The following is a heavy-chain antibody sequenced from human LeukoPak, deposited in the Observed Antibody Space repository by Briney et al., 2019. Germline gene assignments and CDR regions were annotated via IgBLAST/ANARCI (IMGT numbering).Heavy chain of an antibody. CDR1: GGTFRRYT. CDR2: IIPIVGIT. CDR3: ARPAAAPSAVDY. Sequence: GASVKVSCKASGGTFRRYTITWVRQAPGQGLEWMGRIIPIVGITNYAQKFQGRVTITADKSTSTAYMELSSLRSEDTAVYYCARPAAAPSAVDYWGQGTLVTVSS. D-gene: IGHD6-13*01. V-gene: IGHV1-69*02. J-gene: IGHJ4*02.